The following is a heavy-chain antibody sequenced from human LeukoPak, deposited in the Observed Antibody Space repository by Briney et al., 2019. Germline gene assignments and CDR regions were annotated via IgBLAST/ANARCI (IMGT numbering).Heavy chain of an antibody. D-gene: IGHD2-15*01. J-gene: IGHJ4*02. CDR2: IYYTGSS. CDR1: NASISRYF. Sequence: PSETLSLTCSVFNASISRYFWSWVRQPPGKGLEWIGYIYYTGSSNFNPSLGSRVTMSVDTSKNQFSLKLRSVTAADTALYYCAGGPGISTSGYWGQGALVTVSS. CDR3: AGGPGISTSGY. V-gene: IGHV4-59*01.